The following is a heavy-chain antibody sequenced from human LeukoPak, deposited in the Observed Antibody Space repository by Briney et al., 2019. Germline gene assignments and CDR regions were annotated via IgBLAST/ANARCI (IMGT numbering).Heavy chain of an antibody. CDR2: INRDGSEE. Sequence: GGSLRLSCAASGFTFSNYWMTWVRQAPGKGLEWVAHINRDGSEEHYMDSVKARFTISRDNAKNSLSLQMSSLRAEDTAVYYCAKGSGSGWYGWFDPWGQGTLVTVSS. CDR3: AKGSGSGWYGWFDP. D-gene: IGHD6-19*01. J-gene: IGHJ5*02. CDR1: GFTFSNYW. V-gene: IGHV3-7*03.